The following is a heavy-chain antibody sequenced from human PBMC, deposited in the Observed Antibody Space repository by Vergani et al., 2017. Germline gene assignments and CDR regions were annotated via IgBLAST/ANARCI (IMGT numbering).Heavy chain of an antibody. CDR3: AKAGSVTSGSLQYNFHMDV. CDR2: ISNDGSKK. J-gene: IGHJ6*03. D-gene: IGHD3-10*01. V-gene: IGHV3-30*18. CDR1: GFSFSSHA. Sequence: QVQLAESGGGRVQPGRSLRLSCAASGFSFSSHAIHWVRQAPGKGLEWVAVISNDGSKKYYADSVKGRFTISRDNSKNTLDLQMNSLRTQDTAVYYCAKAGSVTSGSLQYNFHMDVWGKGTTVTVS.